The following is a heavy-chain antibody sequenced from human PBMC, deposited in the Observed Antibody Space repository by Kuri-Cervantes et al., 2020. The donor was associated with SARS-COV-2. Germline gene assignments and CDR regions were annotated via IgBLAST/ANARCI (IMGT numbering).Heavy chain of an antibody. CDR1: GGSFSGYY. J-gene: IGHJ6*02. V-gene: IGHV4-59*08. CDR2: IYYSGST. Sequence: GSLRLSCAVYGGSFSGYYWSWIRQPPGKGLEWIGYIYYSGSTNYNPSLKSRVTISVDTSKNQFSLKLSSVTAADTAVYYCARHSPLQSYYYYYYGMDVWGQGTTVTVSS. CDR3: ARHSPLQSYYYYYYGMDV. D-gene: IGHD4-11*01.